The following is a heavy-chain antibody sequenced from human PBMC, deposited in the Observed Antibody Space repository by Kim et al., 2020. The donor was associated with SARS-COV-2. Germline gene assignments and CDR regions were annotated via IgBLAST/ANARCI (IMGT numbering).Heavy chain of an antibody. J-gene: IGHJ4*02. Sequence: TKLSQKFQGGVTMTRDTSASTSYMELSSLRSEDTAVYYCARGYSYGLDYWGQGTLVTVSS. V-gene: IGHV1-3*01. CDR2: T. CDR3: ARGYSYGLDY. D-gene: IGHD5-18*01.